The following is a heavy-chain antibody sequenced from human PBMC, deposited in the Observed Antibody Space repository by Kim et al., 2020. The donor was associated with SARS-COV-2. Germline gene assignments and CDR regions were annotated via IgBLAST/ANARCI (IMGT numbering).Heavy chain of an antibody. J-gene: IGHJ4*02. CDR1: GFSFSSYA. D-gene: IGHD3-10*01. CDR2: ISYDGSNK. V-gene: IGHV3-30*03. Sequence: GGSLRLSCAASGFSFSSYAMHWVRQAPGKGLEWVAVISYDGSNKFYTDSVKGRFTISRDNSKNTLYLQMNSLRAEDTAMYYCARDLNVLVWSGELLNWGQGTRVTVST. CDR3: ARDLNVLVWSGELLN.